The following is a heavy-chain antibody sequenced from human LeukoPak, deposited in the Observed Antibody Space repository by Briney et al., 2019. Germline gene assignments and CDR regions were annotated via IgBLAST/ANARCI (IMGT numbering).Heavy chain of an antibody. D-gene: IGHD6-19*01. V-gene: IGHV1-18*01. CDR3: ARSREGGEQWLEPFDY. CDR1: GYTFTNYG. J-gene: IGHJ4*02. Sequence: ASVKVSCKASGYTFTNYGISWVRQAPGQGLEWVGWISPYNGNTNYAPKLQGRVTLTTDTSTSTAYMELRSLRSEDTAVYYCARSREGGEQWLEPFDYWGQGTLVTVSS. CDR2: ISPYNGNT.